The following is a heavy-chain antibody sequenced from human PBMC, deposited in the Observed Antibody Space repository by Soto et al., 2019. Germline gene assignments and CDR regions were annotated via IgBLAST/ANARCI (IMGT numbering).Heavy chain of an antibody. Sequence: GGSLRLSCAASGFTFSSYGMHWVRQAPGKGLEWVAVISYDGSNKYYADSVKGRFTISRDNSKNTLYLQMNSLRAEDTAVYYCAKDSSYYYGSGSYFPYWGQGTLVTVSS. CDR3: AKDSSYYYGSGSYFPY. CDR1: GFTFSSYG. D-gene: IGHD3-10*01. J-gene: IGHJ4*02. CDR2: ISYDGSNK. V-gene: IGHV3-30*18.